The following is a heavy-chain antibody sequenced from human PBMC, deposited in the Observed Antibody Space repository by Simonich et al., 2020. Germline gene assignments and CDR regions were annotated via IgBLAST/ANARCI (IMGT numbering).Heavy chain of an antibody. CDR1: GFTFSSYA. J-gene: IGHJ6*03. V-gene: IGHV3-30*07. D-gene: IGHD5-18*01. CDR2: ISYDGSNK. Sequence: QVQLVESGGGVVQPGRSLRLSCAASGFTFSSYAMHWVRQAPGKGLEGVAVISYDGSNKYYADSVKCRFNIYRDNSKNTLYLQMNSLRAEDTAVYYCARAGGYSYGYYYYMDVWGKGTTVTVSS. CDR3: ARAGGYSYGYYYYMDV.